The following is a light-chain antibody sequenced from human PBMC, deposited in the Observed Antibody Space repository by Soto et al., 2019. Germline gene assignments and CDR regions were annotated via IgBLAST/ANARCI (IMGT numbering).Light chain of an antibody. CDR2: GAS. V-gene: IGKV3-15*01. CDR1: QSVSNN. J-gene: IGKJ1*01. Sequence: EIVMTQSPATLSVTTGERATLSCRASQSVSNNLAWYQKKPGQAPRLLIYGASTRATGIPARFSGSGSGTEFTLTISSLQSEDFALYYCQQHNNWLTFGQGTRVEIK. CDR3: QQHNNWLT.